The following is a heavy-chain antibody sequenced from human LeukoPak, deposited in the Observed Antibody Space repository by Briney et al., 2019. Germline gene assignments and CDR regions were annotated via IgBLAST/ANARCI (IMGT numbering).Heavy chain of an antibody. V-gene: IGHV4-31*03. J-gene: IGHJ4*02. CDR2: IYYSGST. CDR1: GGSISSGGYY. Sequence: PSQTLSLTCTVSGGSISSGGYYWSWIRQHPGKGLEWIGYIYYSGSTYYNPSLKSRVTISVDTSKNQLSLKLSSVTAADTAVYYCARAGRGYSGYDYGGGRGFDYWGQGTLVTVSS. CDR3: ARAGRGYSGYDYGGGRGFDY. D-gene: IGHD5-12*01.